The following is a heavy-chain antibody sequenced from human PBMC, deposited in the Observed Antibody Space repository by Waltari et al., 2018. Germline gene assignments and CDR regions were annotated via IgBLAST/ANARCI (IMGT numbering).Heavy chain of an antibody. D-gene: IGHD2-21*01. CDR3: ARDYCGGDCYRHYYYYMDV. Sequence: QVQLVQSGAEVKKPGSSVKVSCKASGGTFSSYTISWVRQAPGQGLEWMGGSIPIFGTANYAQKFQGRVTITADESTSTAYMELSSLRSEDTAVYYCARDYCGGDCYRHYYYYMDVWGKGTTVTISS. CDR1: GGTFSSYT. J-gene: IGHJ6*03. V-gene: IGHV1-69*12. CDR2: SIPIFGTA.